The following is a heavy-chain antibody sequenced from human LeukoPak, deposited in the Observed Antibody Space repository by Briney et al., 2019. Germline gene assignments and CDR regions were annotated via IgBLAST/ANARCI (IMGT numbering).Heavy chain of an antibody. Sequence: SETLSLTCTVSAYSISNGFLWGWIRPPPGKGLEWIGSIYHSGTTYYNPSLKSRVTMSVDTSKNQFSLKLSSVTAADTAVYYCTRLSHVAGAAKVSWFDPWGQGTLVTVSS. CDR1: AYSISNGFL. V-gene: IGHV4-38-2*02. J-gene: IGHJ5*02. D-gene: IGHD1-26*01. CDR2: IYHSGTT. CDR3: TRLSHVAGAAKVSWFDP.